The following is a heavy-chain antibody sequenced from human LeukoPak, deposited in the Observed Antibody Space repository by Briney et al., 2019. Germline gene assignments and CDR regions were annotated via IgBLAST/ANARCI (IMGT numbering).Heavy chain of an antibody. V-gene: IGHV3-30*18. CDR1: GFTFSSYG. J-gene: IGHJ4*02. Sequence: PGGSLRLSCAASGFTFSSYGMHWVRQAPGKGLEWVAVISYDGSNKYYADSVKGRFTISRDNSKNTLYLQMNSLRAEDTAVYYCAKGDDSSGYSYFDYWGQGTLVTVSS. CDR2: ISYDGSNK. D-gene: IGHD3-22*01. CDR3: AKGDDSSGYSYFDY.